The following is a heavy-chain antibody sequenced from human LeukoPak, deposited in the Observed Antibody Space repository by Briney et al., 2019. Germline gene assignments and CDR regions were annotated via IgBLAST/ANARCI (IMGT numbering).Heavy chain of an antibody. Sequence: PGGSLRLSCAASGFMFTSYWMSWVRQAPGKGVEWVARINHDGREKNYVDSVKGRFPISRDNAKNSLYLQMNSLRAEDTAVYHCARVVVSTTNRFDPWGQGTLVTVSS. J-gene: IGHJ5*02. CDR3: ARVVVSTTNRFDP. V-gene: IGHV3-7*05. CDR2: INHDGREK. CDR1: GFMFTSYW. D-gene: IGHD5/OR15-5a*01.